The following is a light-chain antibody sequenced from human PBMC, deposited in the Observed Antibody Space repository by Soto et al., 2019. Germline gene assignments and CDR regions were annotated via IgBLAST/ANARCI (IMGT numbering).Light chain of an antibody. Sequence: QSVLTQPASVSGSPGQSITISCTGTSSDVGGYNYVSWYQQHPGKAPKLMFYDVSNRPSGVSNRFSGSKSGNTASLTISGLQAEDEADYYCSSYTSSSTLYVVFGGGTKVTVL. CDR1: SSDVGGYNY. CDR2: DVS. V-gene: IGLV2-14*01. J-gene: IGLJ2*01. CDR3: SSYTSSSTLYVV.